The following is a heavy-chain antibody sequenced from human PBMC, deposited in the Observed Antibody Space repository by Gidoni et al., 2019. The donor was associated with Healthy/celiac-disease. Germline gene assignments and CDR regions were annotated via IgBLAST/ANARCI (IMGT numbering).Heavy chain of an antibody. CDR1: GFTVSSNY. D-gene: IGHD3-22*01. CDR3: ARDTRSSSGYYEMVYGMDV. J-gene: IGHJ6*02. CDR2: IYSGCST. Sequence: EVQLVASGGGLIQPGGSLRISCAASGFTVSSNYMSWVRQAPGKGLEWVSVIYSGCSTYYADSVKGLFTIYRDNSKNTLYLQMNSLRAEDTAVYYCARDTRSSSGYYEMVYGMDVWGQGTTVTVSS. V-gene: IGHV3-53*01.